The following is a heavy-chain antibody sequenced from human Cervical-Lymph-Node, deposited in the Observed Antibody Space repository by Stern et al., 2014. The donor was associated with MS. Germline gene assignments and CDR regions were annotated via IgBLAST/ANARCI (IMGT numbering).Heavy chain of an antibody. CDR2: IGSAGDT. CDR3: ARGAPVTAVVTRPLFDY. D-gene: IGHD4-23*01. CDR1: GFTFSGYD. V-gene: IGHV3-13*01. Sequence: EVQLVESGGGLVQPGGSLRLSCAASGFTFSGYDMHWVRQVTGKGLEWVSAIGSAGDTYYPASVKGRFTISRENAKTSLYLQMDSLRAGDTAVYYCARGAPVTAVVTRPLFDYWGQGTLVTVSS. J-gene: IGHJ4*02.